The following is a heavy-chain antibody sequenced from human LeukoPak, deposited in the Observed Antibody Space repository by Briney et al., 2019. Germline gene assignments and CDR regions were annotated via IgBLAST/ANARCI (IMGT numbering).Heavy chain of an antibody. CDR1: GYTLTELS. CDR2: FDPEDGET. V-gene: IGHV1-24*01. D-gene: IGHD2-2*01. CDR3: ATRCSSTSCYGYYYYMDV. Sequence: ASVKVSCKVSGYTLTELSMHWVRQAPGKGLEWMGGFDPEDGETIYAQKFQGRVTMTEDTSTDTAYMELSSLRSEDTAVYYCATRCSSTSCYGYYYYMDVWGKGTTVTVSS. J-gene: IGHJ6*03.